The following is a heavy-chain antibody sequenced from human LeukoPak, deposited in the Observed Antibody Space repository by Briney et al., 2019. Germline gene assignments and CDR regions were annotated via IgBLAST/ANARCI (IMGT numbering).Heavy chain of an antibody. CDR3: ARAGYSISWSRYFFDY. D-gene: IGHD6-13*01. J-gene: IGHJ4*02. Sequence: SETLSLTCTVSGGSISSDYWTWIRQPPGKGLEWIGYISYSGSTNYNPSLKSRVTISVDTSKNQFSLKLNSVTAADTAVYYCARAGYSISWSRYFFDYWGQGTLVTVSS. CDR2: ISYSGST. CDR1: GGSISSDY. V-gene: IGHV4-59*01.